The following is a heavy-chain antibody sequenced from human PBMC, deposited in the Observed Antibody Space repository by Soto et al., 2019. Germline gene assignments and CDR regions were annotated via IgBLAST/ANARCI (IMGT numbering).Heavy chain of an antibody. Sequence: LGGSLRLSCAASGFTFSSYSMNWVRQAPGKGLEWVSSISSSSSYIYYANSVKGRFTISRDNAKNSLYLQMNSLRAEDTAVYYCARDGELGSDYWGQGTLVTVSS. CDR1: GFTFSSYS. D-gene: IGHD7-27*01. J-gene: IGHJ4*02. CDR2: ISSSSSYI. V-gene: IGHV3-21*01. CDR3: ARDGELGSDY.